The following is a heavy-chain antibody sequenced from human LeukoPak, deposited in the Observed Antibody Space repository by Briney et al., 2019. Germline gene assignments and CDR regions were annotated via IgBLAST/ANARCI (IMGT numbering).Heavy chain of an antibody. CDR1: GGTFSSYA. Sequence: ASVKVSCKASGGTFSSYAISWVRQAPGQGLEWMGWISAYDGNTNYAQKFQGRVTMTTDTSTSTAYMELRSLRSDDTAVYYCARVVSSRDDFWSGYGYYYYMDVWGKGTTVIVSS. J-gene: IGHJ6*03. D-gene: IGHD3-3*01. CDR2: ISAYDGNT. CDR3: ARVVSSRDDFWSGYGYYYYMDV. V-gene: IGHV1-18*01.